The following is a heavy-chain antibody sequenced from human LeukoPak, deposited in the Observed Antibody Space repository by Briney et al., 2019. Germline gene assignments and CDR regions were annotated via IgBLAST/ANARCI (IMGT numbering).Heavy chain of an antibody. J-gene: IGHJ5*02. Sequence: SETLSLTCTVSGGSISSYYWSWIRQPAGKGLEWIGRIYTSGSTNYNPSLKSRVTISVDTSKNQLSLKLSSVTAADTAVYYCARNYYDSSGYYPWGQGTLVTVSS. V-gene: IGHV4-4*07. CDR2: IYTSGST. CDR3: ARNYYDSSGYYP. D-gene: IGHD3-22*01. CDR1: GGSISSYY.